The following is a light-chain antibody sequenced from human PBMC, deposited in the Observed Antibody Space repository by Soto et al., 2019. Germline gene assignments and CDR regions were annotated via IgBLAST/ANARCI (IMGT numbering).Light chain of an antibody. CDR1: QSLEHNDGDTY. CDR2: KVS. J-gene: IGKJ2*01. V-gene: IGKV2-30*02. Sequence: DVVMTQSPLSLPVTLGQPASISCRSSQSLEHNDGDTYLXXXXQXPXXSXRRLIYKVSNRDSGVPDRFSGSGAGTDFTLRISRVEAEDVGIYYCMQGTHWPPGYTFGQGTKLEI. CDR3: MQGTHWPPGYT.